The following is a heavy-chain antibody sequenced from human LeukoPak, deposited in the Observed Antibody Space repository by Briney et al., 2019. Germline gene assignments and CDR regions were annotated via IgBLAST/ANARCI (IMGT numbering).Heavy chain of an antibody. CDR3: AKRGLLWFGELPRL. J-gene: IGHJ4*02. CDR1: GFTFSSYA. D-gene: IGHD3-10*01. CDR2: ISGSGGST. V-gene: IGHV3-23*01. Sequence: GGSLRLSCAASGFTFSSYAMSWVRQAPGEGLEWVSAISGSGGSTYYADSVKGRFTISRDNSKNTLYLQMNSLRAEDTAVYYCAKRGLLWFGELPRLWGQGTLVTVSS.